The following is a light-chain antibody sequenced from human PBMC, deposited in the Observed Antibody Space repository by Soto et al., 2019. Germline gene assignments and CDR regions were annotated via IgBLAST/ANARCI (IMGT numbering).Light chain of an antibody. CDR3: YSYAGSNNHV. J-gene: IGLJ1*01. Sequence: QAALTQPASVSGSPGQSITISGTGTSSDSGNYYLGSWYQQRPGKAPKHMIYEANKQPSGVSSRFSGSKSGNMASLTISGLQAEDEADYYCYSYAGSNNHVFGNGTKVTVL. V-gene: IGLV2-23*01. CDR1: SSDSGNYYL. CDR2: EAN.